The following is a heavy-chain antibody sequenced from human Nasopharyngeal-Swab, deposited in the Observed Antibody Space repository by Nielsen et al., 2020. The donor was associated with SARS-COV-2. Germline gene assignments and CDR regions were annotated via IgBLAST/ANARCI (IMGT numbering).Heavy chain of an antibody. Sequence: VRQMPGKGLEWVAVISYDGSNKYYADSVKGRFTISRDNSKNTLYLQMNSLRAEDTAVYYCAKIGAGCSSTSCYNVYYYYMDVWGKGTTVTVSS. J-gene: IGHJ6*03. D-gene: IGHD2-2*02. CDR3: AKIGAGCSSTSCYNVYYYYMDV. CDR2: ISYDGSNK. V-gene: IGHV3-30*18.